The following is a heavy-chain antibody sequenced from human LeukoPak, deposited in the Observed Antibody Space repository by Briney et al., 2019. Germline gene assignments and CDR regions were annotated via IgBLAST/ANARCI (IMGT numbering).Heavy chain of an antibody. Sequence: GGSLRLSCAASGFTFSDYYMSWIRQAPGKGLEWVSYISSSGSTIYYADSAKGRFTISRDNAKNSLYLQMNSLRAEDTAVYYCARVSSSHCYDYWGQGTLVTVSS. J-gene: IGHJ4*02. CDR3: ARVSSSHCYDY. CDR2: ISSSGSTI. D-gene: IGHD2-15*01. CDR1: GFTFSDYY. V-gene: IGHV3-11*01.